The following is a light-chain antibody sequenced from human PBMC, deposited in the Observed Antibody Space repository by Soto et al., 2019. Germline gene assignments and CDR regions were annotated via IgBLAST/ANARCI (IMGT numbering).Light chain of an antibody. CDR2: GAS. V-gene: IGKV3-20*01. CDR3: QQYSSSRT. CDR1: QSVSSTY. J-gene: IGKJ1*01. Sequence: VLTQSPGTLSLSPGERATLSFRASQSVSSTYLAWYQQKPGQAPRLLIYGASSRATGIPDRFSGSGSGTDFTLTISRLEPEDFAVYYCQQYSSSRTFGQGTKVDIK.